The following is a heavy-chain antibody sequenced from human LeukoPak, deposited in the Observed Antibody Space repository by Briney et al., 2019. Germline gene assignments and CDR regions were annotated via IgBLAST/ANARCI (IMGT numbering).Heavy chain of an antibody. J-gene: IGHJ4*02. Sequence: GGSLRLACAAYGFTFDDNAMHWVRQAPGKGLEWVSLISGDGGSTYYADSVKGRFTISRDNSKNSLYLQMNSLRTEDTALYYCAKDILAEYCSSTSCYGFVDYWGQGTLVTVSS. CDR3: AKDILAEYCSSTSCYGFVDY. CDR1: GFTFDDNA. V-gene: IGHV3-43*02. D-gene: IGHD2-2*01. CDR2: ISGDGGST.